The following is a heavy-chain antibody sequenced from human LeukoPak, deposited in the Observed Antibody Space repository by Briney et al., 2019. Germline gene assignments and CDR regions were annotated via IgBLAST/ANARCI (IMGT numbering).Heavy chain of an antibody. Sequence: SETLSLTCTVSGGSISSSSYYWGWIRQPPGKGLEWIGSIYYSGSTYYNPSLKSRVTISVDTSKNQFSLKLSSVTAADTAVYYCARRSVVPAALSYYYYYMDVWGKGTTVTVSS. CDR3: ARRSVVPAALSYYYYYMDV. V-gene: IGHV4-39*01. D-gene: IGHD2-2*01. J-gene: IGHJ6*03. CDR1: GGSISSSSYY. CDR2: IYYSGST.